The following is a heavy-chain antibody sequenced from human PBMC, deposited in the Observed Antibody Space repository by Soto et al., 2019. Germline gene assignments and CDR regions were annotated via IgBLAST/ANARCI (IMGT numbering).Heavy chain of an antibody. CDR1: VFTSGDYA. J-gene: IGHJ6*02. V-gene: IGHV3-49*04. CDR2: ATSQAFGGTT. CDR3: TRDGDFYGMDV. D-gene: IGHD3-3*01. Sequence: HPGWSLRLSCTFSVFTSGDYALTWVRQAPGKGLEWVAFATSQAFGGTTDYAASVKGRFTISRDDSTTVAYLQMNSLQTEDTAIYYCTRDGDFYGMDVWGQGTTVTVSS.